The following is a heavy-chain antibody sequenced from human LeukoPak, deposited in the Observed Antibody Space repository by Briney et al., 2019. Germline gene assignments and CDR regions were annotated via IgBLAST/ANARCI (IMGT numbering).Heavy chain of an antibody. D-gene: IGHD2-15*01. J-gene: IGHJ4*02. CDR3: AKEMGGRAMGRTYYFDS. CDR2: ISGSGGST. CDR1: GFTFSSYA. V-gene: IGHV3-23*01. Sequence: GASLRLSCAASGFTFSSYAMSWVRQAPGKGLEWVSAISGSGGSTYYADSVKGRFTIARDNCKNSLYLQMNSLRDEDTAVYYCAKEMGGRAMGRTYYFDSWGQGTLVTVSS.